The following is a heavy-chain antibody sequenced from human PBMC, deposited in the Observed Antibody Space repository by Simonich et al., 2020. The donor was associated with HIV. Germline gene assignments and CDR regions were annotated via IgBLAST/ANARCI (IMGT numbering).Heavy chain of an antibody. CDR3: ARDGRKGSSTSCSDY. J-gene: IGHJ4*02. CDR2: ISSSSSYI. CDR1: GFTFSSYS. Sequence: EVQLVESGGGLVKPGGSLRLSCSASGFTFSSYSMNWVRQAPGKGVEWVSSISSSSSYIYYAASVKGRFTISRENAKNSLYLQMNSLRAEDTAVYYCARDGRKGSSTSCSDYWGQGTLVTVSS. V-gene: IGHV3-21*01. D-gene: IGHD2-2*01.